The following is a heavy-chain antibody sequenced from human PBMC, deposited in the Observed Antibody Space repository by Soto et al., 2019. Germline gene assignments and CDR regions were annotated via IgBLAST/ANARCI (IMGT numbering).Heavy chain of an antibody. CDR1: GFTFSSYS. J-gene: IGHJ6*02. CDR3: ARSRDYSNYYYYYYGMDV. Sequence: EVQLVESGGGLVKPGGSLRLSCAASGFTFSSYSMNWVRQAPGKGLEWVSSISSSSSYIYYADSVKGRFTISRDNAKNSLYLQMNSLRAEDTAVYYCARSRDYSNYYYYYYGMDVWGQGTTVTVSS. V-gene: IGHV3-21*01. CDR2: ISSSSSYI. D-gene: IGHD4-4*01.